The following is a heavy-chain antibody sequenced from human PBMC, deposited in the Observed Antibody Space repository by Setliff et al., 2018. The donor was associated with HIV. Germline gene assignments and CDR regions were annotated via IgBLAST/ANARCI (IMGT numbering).Heavy chain of an antibody. Sequence: NPSETLSLTCSFSGGSTTSYYWSWIRQPPGKGLEWIGYIYYNGSTNYNPSLKSRVTISVDTSKNQFSLKLTSLTAADTAVYYCARAYDYSNYFHYYMDVWGKGTTVTVSS. J-gene: IGHJ6*03. CDR2: IYYNGST. D-gene: IGHD4-4*01. CDR3: ARAYDYSNYFHYYMDV. V-gene: IGHV4-59*01. CDR1: GGSTTSYY.